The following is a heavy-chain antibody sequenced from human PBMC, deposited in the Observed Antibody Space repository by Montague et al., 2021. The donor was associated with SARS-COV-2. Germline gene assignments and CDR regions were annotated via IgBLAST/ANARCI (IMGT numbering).Heavy chain of an antibody. J-gene: IGHJ4*02. CDR1: GFSLSTSGMC. Sequence: PALVKPTQTLTLTCTFSGFSLSTSGMCVSWIRQPPGKALEWLALIDWDDDKYYSTSLETRLTISKDTSKNQVVLTMTNMDPVDTATYYCARIPYDILTGYYSGFDYWGQGTLVTVSS. V-gene: IGHV2-70*01. D-gene: IGHD3-9*01. CDR3: ARIPYDILTGYYSGFDY. CDR2: IDWDDDK.